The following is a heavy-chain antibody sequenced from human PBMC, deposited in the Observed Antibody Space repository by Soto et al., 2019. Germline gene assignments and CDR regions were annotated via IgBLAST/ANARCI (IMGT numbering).Heavy chain of an antibody. J-gene: IGHJ6*02. V-gene: IGHV6-1*01. CDR3: ARGQWLVLGNYYYGMDV. Sequence: SQTLSLTCAISGDSVSSNSAAWNWIRPSPSRGLEWLGRTYYMSKWYNDYAVSVKSRITINPDTSKNQFSLQLNSVTPEDTAVYYCARGQWLVLGNYYYGMDVWGQGTTVTVSS. CDR2: TYYMSKWYN. CDR1: GDSVSSNSAA. D-gene: IGHD6-19*01.